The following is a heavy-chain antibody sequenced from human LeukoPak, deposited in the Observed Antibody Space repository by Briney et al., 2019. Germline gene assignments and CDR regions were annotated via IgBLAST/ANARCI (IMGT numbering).Heavy chain of an antibody. V-gene: IGHV1-8*01. D-gene: IGHD6-13*01. CDR1: GYTFTSYD. J-gene: IGHJ4*02. CDR3: ATSYGIAAAGKGDY. CDR2: MNPNSGNT. Sequence: GASVKVSCKASGYTFTSYDINWVRQATGQGLEWMGWMNPNSGNTGYAQKFQGRVTMTRNTSISTAYMELSSLRSEDTAVYYCATSYGIAAAGKGDYWGQGTLVTVSS.